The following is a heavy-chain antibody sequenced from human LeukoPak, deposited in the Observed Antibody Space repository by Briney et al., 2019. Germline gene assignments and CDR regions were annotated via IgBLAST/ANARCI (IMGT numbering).Heavy chain of an antibody. CDR3: ARSVSSWKDAFDI. J-gene: IGHJ3*02. CDR2: SNSYGSSS. V-gene: IGHV3-74*01. D-gene: IGHD6-13*01. Sequence: GGSLRLSCAASGFTFDTYWMHWVRQAPGKELVWVSRSNSYGSSSSYADSVTGRFTISRHNAKNTLYLQMNSLRAEDTAVYYCARSVSSWKDAFDIWGQGTMVTVYS. CDR1: GFTFDTYW.